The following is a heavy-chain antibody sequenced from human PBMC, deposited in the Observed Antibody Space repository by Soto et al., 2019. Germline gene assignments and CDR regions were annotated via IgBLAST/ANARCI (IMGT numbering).Heavy chain of an antibody. V-gene: IGHV1-46*01. Sequence: GASVKVSCKASGYTFTSYYMHWVRQAPGQGLEWMGIINPSGGSTSYAQKFQGRVTMTRDTSTSTVYMELSSLRSEDTAVYYCASISTSGAIFYYYGMDVWGQGTRVTVSS. J-gene: IGHJ6*02. CDR2: INPSGGST. CDR1: GYTFTSYY. D-gene: IGHD3-9*01. CDR3: ASISTSGAIFYYYGMDV.